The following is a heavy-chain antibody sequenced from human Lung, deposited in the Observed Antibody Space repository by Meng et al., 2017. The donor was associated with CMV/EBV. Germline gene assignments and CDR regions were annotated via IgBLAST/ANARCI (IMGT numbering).Heavy chain of an antibody. CDR3: AKDYPVVAL. V-gene: IGHV3-30*02. Sequence: SCAASGFSFTEYGRHWVRQTPDKGLEWVAFIRLDESDKFYGASVKGRFTISRDMSRKTLFLQMNSLRTDDTGVYYCAKDYPVVALWGQGTLVTVSS. D-gene: IGHD4-23*01. J-gene: IGHJ4*02. CDR1: GFSFTEYG. CDR2: IRLDESDK.